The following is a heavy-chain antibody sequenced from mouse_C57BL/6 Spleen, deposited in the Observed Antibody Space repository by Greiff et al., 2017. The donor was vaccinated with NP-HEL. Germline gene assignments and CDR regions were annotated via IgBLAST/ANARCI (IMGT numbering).Heavy chain of an antibody. CDR1: GFTFSSYA. J-gene: IGHJ2*01. CDR3: ARVSYGSRYGYSDD. Sequence: DVKLVESGGGLVKPGGSLKLSCAASGFTFSSYAMSWVRQTPEKRLEWVATISDGGSYTYYPDNVKGRFTISRDNAKNHLYLQMRHLKAEDTARYYCARVSYGSRYGYSDDWGQGTTLTVSS. CDR2: ISDGGSYT. D-gene: IGHD1-1*01. V-gene: IGHV5-4*03.